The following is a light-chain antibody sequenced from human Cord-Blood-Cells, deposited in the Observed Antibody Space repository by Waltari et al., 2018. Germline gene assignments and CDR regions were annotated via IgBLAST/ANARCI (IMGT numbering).Light chain of an antibody. Sequence: QSALTQPAAVSGSPAQPITPSCTGTSSDVGGYNYVSWYQQHPGTAPKLMIYDVSNRPSGVSNRFSGSKSGNTASLTISGLQAEDEADYYCRAALYVFGTGTKVTVL. CDR3: RAALYV. V-gene: IGLV2-14*01. J-gene: IGLJ1*01. CDR2: DVS. CDR1: SSDVGGYNY.